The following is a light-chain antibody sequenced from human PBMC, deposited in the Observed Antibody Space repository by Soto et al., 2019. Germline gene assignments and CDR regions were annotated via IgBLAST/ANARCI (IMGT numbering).Light chain of an antibody. CDR3: SSYTSSSTPLV. J-gene: IGLJ1*01. Sequence: QSVLTQPASGAGSPGQAITISCTGTSSDVGGYNYVSWYQQHPGKAPKLMIYDVSNRPSGVSNRFSGSKSGNTASLTISGLQAEDEADYYCSSYTSSSTPLVFGTGTKLTVL. CDR2: DVS. V-gene: IGLV2-14*01. CDR1: SSDVGGYNY.